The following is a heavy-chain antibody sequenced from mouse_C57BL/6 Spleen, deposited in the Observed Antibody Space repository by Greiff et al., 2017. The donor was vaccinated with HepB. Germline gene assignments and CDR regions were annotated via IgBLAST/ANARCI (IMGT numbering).Heavy chain of an antibody. CDR3: ARMSNCPFDD. Sequence: QVQLQQPGAELVMPGASVKLSCKASGYTFTSYWMHWVKQRPGQGLEWIGEIDPSDSYTNYNQKFKGQSTLTVDKSSSTAYMQLSSRTSEGSAVYYCARMSNCPFDDWGQGTTLTVSS. V-gene: IGHV1-69*01. J-gene: IGHJ2*01. D-gene: IGHD2-5*01. CDR2: IDPSDSYT. CDR1: GYTFTSYW.